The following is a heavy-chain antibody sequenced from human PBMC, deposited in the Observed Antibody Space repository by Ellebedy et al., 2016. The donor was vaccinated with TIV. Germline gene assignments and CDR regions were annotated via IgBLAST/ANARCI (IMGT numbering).Heavy chain of an antibody. CDR3: ARGNKWKEERGWFDH. D-gene: IGHD1-20*01. Sequence: GESLKISCAASGFTVSSNYMSLVRQAPGKGLEWVSGSISSGGSTYYTDSVKGRFTMSRDNSKNTLYLQMNSLRAEDTAVYYCARGNKWKEERGWFDHWGQGTPVTVSS. CDR1: GFTVSSNY. V-gene: IGHV3-53*01. J-gene: IGHJ5*02. CDR2: SISSGGST.